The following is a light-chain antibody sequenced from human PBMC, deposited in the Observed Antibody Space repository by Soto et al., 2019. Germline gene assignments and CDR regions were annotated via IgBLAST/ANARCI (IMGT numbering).Light chain of an antibody. J-gene: IGLJ2*01. V-gene: IGLV1-44*01. CDR3: AAWDDSLSGLV. CDR2: SNN. CDR1: SSNIGSNT. Sequence: QPVLTQPPSASGTPEQRVTISCSGSSSNIGSNTVNWYHQLPGTAPKLLIYSNNQRPSGVPDRFSGSKSGTSASLAISGPQSEDEADYYCAAWDDSLSGLVFGGGTKVTVL.